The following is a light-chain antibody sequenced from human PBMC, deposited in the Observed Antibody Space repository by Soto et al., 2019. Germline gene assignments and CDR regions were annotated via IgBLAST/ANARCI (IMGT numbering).Light chain of an antibody. Sequence: DIQLTQSPSTLSASVGDRVTISCRASQTVNKWMAWYQQKPGKDPKLLIYDGSTLKSGVPSRFSGSTSATEYTLTINSLQPDDFATYYCQHYYAFPRTFGQGTKVEIK. CDR2: DGS. CDR3: QHYYAFPRT. V-gene: IGKV1-5*01. CDR1: QTVNKW. J-gene: IGKJ1*01.